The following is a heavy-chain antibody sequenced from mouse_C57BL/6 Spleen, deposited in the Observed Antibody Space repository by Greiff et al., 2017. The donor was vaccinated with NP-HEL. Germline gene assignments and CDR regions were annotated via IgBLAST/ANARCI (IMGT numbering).Heavy chain of an antibody. V-gene: IGHV1-54*01. CDR1: GYAFTNYL. CDR3: ARRGFDGYYWYFDV. J-gene: IGHJ1*03. CDR2: INPGSGGT. D-gene: IGHD2-3*01. Sequence: QVQLQQSGAELVRPGTSVKVSCKASGYAFTNYLIEWVKQRPGQGLEWIGVINPGSGGTNYNEKFKGKATLTADKSSSTAYMQLSSLTSEDSAVYFCARRGFDGYYWYFDVWGTGTTVTVSS.